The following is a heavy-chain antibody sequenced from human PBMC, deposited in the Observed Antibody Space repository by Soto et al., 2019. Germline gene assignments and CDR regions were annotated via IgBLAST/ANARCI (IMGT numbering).Heavy chain of an antibody. CDR3: ARDLNSYGFLNYWFDP. CDR1: GGSFSGYY. CDR2: INHSGST. V-gene: IGHV4-34*01. D-gene: IGHD5-18*01. Sequence: QVQLQQWGAGLLKPSETLSLTCAVYGGSFSGYYWSWIRQPPGKGLEWIGEINHSGSTNYNPSLNSRATISVETSKNQCSLQLGSVTAADTAVYYCARDLNSYGFLNYWFDPWGQGTLVTVSS. J-gene: IGHJ5*02.